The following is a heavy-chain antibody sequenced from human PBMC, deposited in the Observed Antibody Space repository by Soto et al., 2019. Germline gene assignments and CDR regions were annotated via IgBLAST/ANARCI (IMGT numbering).Heavy chain of an antibody. CDR3: AKINGYFDY. CDR2: IRSKANNYAT. V-gene: IGHV3-73*02. CDR1: GFTFSGSA. J-gene: IGHJ4*02. Sequence: EVQLVESGGGLVQPGGSLKLSCAASGFTFSGSAMDGVRQASGKGLEWVGRIRSKANNYATTYVVSVKGRFTISRDNSKSTLYLQMNSLRAEDTAVYYCAKINGYFDYWGQGTLVTVSS.